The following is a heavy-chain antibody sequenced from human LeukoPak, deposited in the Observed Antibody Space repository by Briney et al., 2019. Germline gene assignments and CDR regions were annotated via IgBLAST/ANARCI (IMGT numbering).Heavy chain of an antibody. D-gene: IGHD4-11*01. CDR1: GFTFSSYG. Sequence: GRCLRLSCAASGFTFSSYGMHWVRQAPGKGLGWGAVIWYDGSNKKYADSVKGRFTISRDNSKNTPYLQMNSLRAEDTAVYYCATLATVTTEYDFWGQGTLVTVSS. CDR2: IWYDGSNK. V-gene: IGHV3-33*01. CDR3: ATLATVTTEYDF. J-gene: IGHJ4*02.